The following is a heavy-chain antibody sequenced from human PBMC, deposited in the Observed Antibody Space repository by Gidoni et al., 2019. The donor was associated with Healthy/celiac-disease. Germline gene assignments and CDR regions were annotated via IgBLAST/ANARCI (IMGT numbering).Heavy chain of an antibody. CDR3: ARILAYYYDSSGYFDY. V-gene: IGHV1-18*01. CDR2: ISAYNGNT. J-gene: IGHJ4*02. Sequence: GLEWMGWISAYNGNTNYAQKLQGRVTMTTDTSTSTAYMELRSLRSDDTAVYYCARILAYYYDSSGYFDYWGQGTLVTVSS. D-gene: IGHD3-22*01.